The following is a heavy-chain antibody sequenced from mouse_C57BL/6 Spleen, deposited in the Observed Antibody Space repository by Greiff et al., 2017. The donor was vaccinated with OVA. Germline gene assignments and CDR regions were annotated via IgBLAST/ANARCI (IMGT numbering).Heavy chain of an antibody. V-gene: IGHV14-1*01. D-gene: IGHD1-1*01. CDR2: IDPEDGDT. CDR1: GFNIKDYY. CDR3: TTSATVVYYFDY. Sequence: EVKLEESGAELVRPGASVKLSCTASGFNIKDYYMHWVKQRPEQGLEWIGRIDPEDGDTEYAPKFQGKATMTADTSSNTAYLQLSSLTSEDTAVYYCTTSATVVYYFDYWGQGTTLTVSS. J-gene: IGHJ2*01.